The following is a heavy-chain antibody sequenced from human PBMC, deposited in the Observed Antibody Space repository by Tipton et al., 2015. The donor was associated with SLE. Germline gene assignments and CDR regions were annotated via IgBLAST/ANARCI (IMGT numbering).Heavy chain of an antibody. CDR1: VGSFSGYY. Sequence: TLSLTCAVYVGSFSGYYWSWIRQPPGRGLEWIGEINHSGGTNYNPSLKSRVTISVDTSKNQFSLKLSSATAADTAVYYCANYHYDATGSQSVKFWGQGALVTVSS. CDR3: ANYHYDATGSQSVKF. D-gene: IGHD3-16*01. V-gene: IGHV4-34*01. CDR2: INHSGGT. J-gene: IGHJ4*02.